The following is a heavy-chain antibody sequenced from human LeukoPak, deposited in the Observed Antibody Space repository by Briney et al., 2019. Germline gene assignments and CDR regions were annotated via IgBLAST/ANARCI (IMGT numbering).Heavy chain of an antibody. J-gene: IGHJ3*02. D-gene: IGHD3-22*01. CDR2: IYYSGST. CDR1: GGSISSSSYY. Sequence: SETLSLTCTVSGGSISSSSYYWGWIRQPPGKGLEWIGSIYYSGSTYYNPSLKSRVTISVDTSKNQFSLKLSSVTAADTAVYYCARVGYYDSSGYPGALDIWGQGTMVTVSS. CDR3: ARVGYYDSSGYPGALDI. V-gene: IGHV4-39*07.